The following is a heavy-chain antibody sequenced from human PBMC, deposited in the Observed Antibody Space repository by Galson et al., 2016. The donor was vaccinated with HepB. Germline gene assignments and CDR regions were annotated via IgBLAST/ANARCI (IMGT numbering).Heavy chain of an antibody. CDR1: GVSFSSHA. V-gene: IGHV1-69*13. CDR3: ATPDSASYYLNPLKM. CDR2: FIPILGTT. Sequence: SVKVSCKASGVSFSSHAISWVRQAPGQGLEWMGGFIPILGTTKYAQKFQGRVTITADEPTSTGYMELSSLRAGDTAVYYCATPDSASYYLNPLKMWGQGTMVTVSS. J-gene: IGHJ3*01. D-gene: IGHD2/OR15-2a*01.